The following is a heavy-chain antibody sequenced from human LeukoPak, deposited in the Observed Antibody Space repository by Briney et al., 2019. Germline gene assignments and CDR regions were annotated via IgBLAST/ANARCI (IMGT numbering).Heavy chain of an antibody. J-gene: IGHJ4*02. V-gene: IGHV3-48*03. CDR3: ALLAVASDFDY. D-gene: IGHD6-19*01. Sequence: PGGSLRLSCAVSGFPFSLYEVNWVRQAPGQGLEWVSNIGSSGSTKYYADSVKGRFSISRDNAKSSLYLQMNSLGAEDTAVYYCALLAVASDFDYWGQGALVTVSS. CDR2: IGSSGSTK. CDR1: GFPFSLYE.